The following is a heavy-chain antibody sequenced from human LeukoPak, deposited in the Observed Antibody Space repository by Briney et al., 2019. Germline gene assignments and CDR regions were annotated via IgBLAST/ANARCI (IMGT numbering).Heavy chain of an antibody. V-gene: IGHV4-59*08. CDR3: ARVVSGYYYENWFDP. Sequence: SETLSLTCTVSGASISSYYWSWIRQPPGKGLEWIGYIYYSGSTNYNPSLKSRVTISVDTSKNQFSLKLSSVTAADTAVYYCARVVSGYYYENWFDPWGQGTLVTVSS. D-gene: IGHD3-22*01. J-gene: IGHJ5*02. CDR1: GASISSYY. CDR2: IYYSGST.